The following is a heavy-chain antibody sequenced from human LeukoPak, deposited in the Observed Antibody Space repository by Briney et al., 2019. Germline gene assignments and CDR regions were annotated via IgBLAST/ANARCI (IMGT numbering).Heavy chain of an antibody. J-gene: IGHJ3*02. CDR1: GYTFTGYY. V-gene: IGHV1-2*04. Sequence: ASVKVSCTASGYTFTGYYMHWVRQAPGQGLEWMGWINPNSGGTNYAQKFQGWVTMTRDTSISTAYMELSRLRSDDTAVYYCARGQEWELLHAFDIWGQGTMVTVSS. CDR3: ARGQEWELLHAFDI. D-gene: IGHD1-26*01. CDR2: INPNSGGT.